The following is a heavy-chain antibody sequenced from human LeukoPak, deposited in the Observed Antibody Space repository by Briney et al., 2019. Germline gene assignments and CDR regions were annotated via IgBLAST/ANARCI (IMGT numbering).Heavy chain of an antibody. CDR3: ARDRHVDTAYGPGPKDWFDP. Sequence: GGSLRLSCAASGFTFSSYSMNWVRQAPGKGLEWVSSISSSSSYIYYADSVKGRFTISRDNAKNSLYLQMNSLRAEDTAVYYCARDRHVDTAYGPGPKDWFDPWGQGTLVTVSS. CDR1: GFTFSSYS. D-gene: IGHD5-18*01. J-gene: IGHJ5*02. CDR2: ISSSSSYI. V-gene: IGHV3-21*01.